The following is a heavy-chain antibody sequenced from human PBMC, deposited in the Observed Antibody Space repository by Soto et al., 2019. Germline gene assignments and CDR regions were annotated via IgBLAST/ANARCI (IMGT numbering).Heavy chain of an antibody. CDR3: AKESGAAAYAARSAFDR. CDR1: GLTFSSHA. D-gene: IGHD2-8*01. CDR2: VDGSGSDT. J-gene: IGHJ4*02. Sequence: PRRSLRLSCAASGLTFSSHAMGWLRQAPGTGPEWVAFVDGSGSDTSYADSVKGRFTISRDNSDNSLYLHMNSLRAEDTGRYFCAKESGAAAYAARSAFDRWSKGKQVTV. V-gene: IGHV3-23*01.